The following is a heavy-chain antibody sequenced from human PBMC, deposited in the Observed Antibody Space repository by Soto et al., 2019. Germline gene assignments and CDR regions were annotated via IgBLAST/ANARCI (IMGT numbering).Heavy chain of an antibody. V-gene: IGHV1-2*04. Sequence: ASVKVSCKASGYSFTGNSIHWVQQAPGQGLEWMGWIHPSNGGTNYAQKFQGWVTMTRDTSTSTAYMELRSLRSDDTAVYYCASRAAYYDSSGYYPDDAFDIWGQGTMVTVSS. CDR3: ASRAAYYDSSGYYPDDAFDI. D-gene: IGHD3-22*01. CDR2: IHPSNGGT. J-gene: IGHJ3*02. CDR1: GYSFTGNS.